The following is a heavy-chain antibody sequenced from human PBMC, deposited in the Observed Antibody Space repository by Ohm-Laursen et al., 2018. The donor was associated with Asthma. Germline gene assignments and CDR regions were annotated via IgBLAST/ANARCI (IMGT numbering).Heavy chain of an antibody. Sequence: SSVKVSCKASGGTFSSYAINWVRQAPGQGLEWMGWISAYNGNTNYAQKLQGRVTMTTDTSTSTAYMELRSLRSDDTAVYFCARKIFYYNNIKGWFDAWGKGTLVTVAS. V-gene: IGHV1-18*01. D-gene: IGHD2-8*01. J-gene: IGHJ5*02. CDR1: GGTFSSYA. CDR3: ARKIFYYNNIKGWFDA. CDR2: ISAYNGNT.